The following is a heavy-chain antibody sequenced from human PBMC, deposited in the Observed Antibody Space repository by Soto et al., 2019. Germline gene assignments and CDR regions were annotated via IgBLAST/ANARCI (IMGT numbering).Heavy chain of an antibody. CDR1: GFTFSSYG. Sequence: QVQLVESGGGVVQPGRSLRLSCAASGFTFSSYGMHWVRQAPGKGLEWVAVISYDGSNKYYADSVKGRFTISRDNSKNTLYLQMNSLRAEDTAVYHCAKIMNRWNWNDYYYGMDVWGQGTTVTVSS. J-gene: IGHJ6*02. D-gene: IGHD1-1*01. V-gene: IGHV3-30*18. CDR3: AKIMNRWNWNDYYYGMDV. CDR2: ISYDGSNK.